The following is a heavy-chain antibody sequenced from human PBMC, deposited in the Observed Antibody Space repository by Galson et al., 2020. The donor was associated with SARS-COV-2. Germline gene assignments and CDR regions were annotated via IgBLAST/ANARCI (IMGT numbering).Heavy chain of an antibody. D-gene: IGHD4-17*01. V-gene: IGHV4-59*01. J-gene: IGHJ6*02. CDR3: ARDPAPLYGDNYYYGMDV. CDR1: DAPMIIYY. Sequence: ETSETRSLTCSVPDAPMIIYYLSWIRQPPGKGLEWIGYIPYSGRTSYNPSLRSRVTISVDLSKNQLSLKVTSVTAADTAVYYCARDPAPLYGDNYYYGMDVWGRGTTVTVSS. CDR2: IPYSGRT.